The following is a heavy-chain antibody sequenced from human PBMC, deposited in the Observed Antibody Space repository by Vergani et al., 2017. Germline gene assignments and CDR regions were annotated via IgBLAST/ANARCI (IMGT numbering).Heavy chain of an antibody. J-gene: IGHJ4*02. CDR3: AKDRKDWYYFDY. CDR2: ISWNSGSI. CDR1: GFTFDDYA. V-gene: IGHV3-9*01. D-gene: IGHD3-9*01. Sequence: EVQLVESGGGLVQPGRSLRLSCAASGFTFDDYAMHWVRQAPGKGLEWVSGISWNSGSIGYADSVKGRFTISRDNAKNSLYLQMNSLRAEDTALYYCAKDRKDWYYFDYWGQGTLVTVSS.